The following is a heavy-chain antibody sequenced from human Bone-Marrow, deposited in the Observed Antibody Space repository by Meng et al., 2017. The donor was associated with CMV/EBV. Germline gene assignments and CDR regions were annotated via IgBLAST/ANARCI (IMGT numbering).Heavy chain of an antibody. V-gene: IGHV3-74*01. CDR1: GFTFSRYW. CDR2: ISNDGSIT. J-gene: IGHJ4*02. CDR3: ARVAYCGGDCYYYFDS. D-gene: IGHD2-21*01. Sequence: GESLKISCAASGFTFSRYWMHWVRQAPGKGLVWVSRISNDGSITTYADSVKGRFTISRDNVENTLYLQMNSLRAEDTAVYYCARVAYCGGDCYYYFDSWGQGTLVTVSS.